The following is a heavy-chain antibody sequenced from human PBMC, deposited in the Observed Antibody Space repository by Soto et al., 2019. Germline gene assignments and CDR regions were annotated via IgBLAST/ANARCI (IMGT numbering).Heavy chain of an antibody. Sequence: QVQLVQSGAEVKKPGASVKVSCKASGYTFTSYGISWVRQAPGQGLEWMGWISAYNGNTNYAQKLQGRVTMTTDTSTSTAYMELRGLRSDDTAVYYCARSLWKQLDPDDAFDIWGQGTMVTVSS. D-gene: IGHD6-13*01. V-gene: IGHV1-18*01. CDR2: ISAYNGNT. CDR3: ARSLWKQLDPDDAFDI. CDR1: GYTFTSYG. J-gene: IGHJ3*02.